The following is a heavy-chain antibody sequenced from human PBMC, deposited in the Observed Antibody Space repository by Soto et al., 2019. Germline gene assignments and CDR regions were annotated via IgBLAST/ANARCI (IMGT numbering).Heavy chain of an antibody. V-gene: IGHV3-66*01. Sequence: GGSLRLSSAASGFTVSSNYMSWVRQAPGKGLEWVSVIYSGGSTYYADSVKGRFTISRDNSKNTLYLQMNSLRAEDTAVYYCARDDDFWSGYLVYWGQGTLVTVSS. D-gene: IGHD3-3*01. CDR2: IYSGGST. CDR1: GFTVSSNY. CDR3: ARDDDFWSGYLVY. J-gene: IGHJ4*02.